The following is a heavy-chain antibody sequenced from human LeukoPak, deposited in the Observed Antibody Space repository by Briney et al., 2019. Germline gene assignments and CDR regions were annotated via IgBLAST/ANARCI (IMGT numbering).Heavy chain of an antibody. CDR1: GFRFRSFA. D-gene: IGHD3-16*01. CDR3: AKDSSGSAGGGDFEE. J-gene: IGHJ4*02. Sequence: GGSLRLSCLAAGFRFRSFAMNWVRQAPGKGLEWVGQIWFDGSKTYYGDSVKGRFTISRDNSTNTLYLQMDSPRVVNTGVYYCAKDSSGSAGGGDFEEWGRGVLVTVS. V-gene: IGHV3-33*03. CDR2: IWFDGSKT.